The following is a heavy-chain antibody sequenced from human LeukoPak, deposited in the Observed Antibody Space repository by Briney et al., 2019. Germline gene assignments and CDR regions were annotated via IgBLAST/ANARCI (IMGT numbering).Heavy chain of an antibody. J-gene: IGHJ4*02. CDR3: ASRGPWKGDDY. CDR2: MNPNSGNT. Sequence: GASVKVSCKASGYTFTSYDINWVRQATGQGPEWMGWMNPNSGNTGCAQKFQGRVTMTRNTSISTAYMELSSLRSEDTAVYYCASRGPWKGDDYWGQGTLVTVSS. V-gene: IGHV1-8*01. D-gene: IGHD1-1*01. CDR1: GYTFTSYD.